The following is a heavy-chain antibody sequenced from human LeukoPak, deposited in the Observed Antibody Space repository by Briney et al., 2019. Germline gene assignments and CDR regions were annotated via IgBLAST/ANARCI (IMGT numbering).Heavy chain of an antibody. Sequence: GRSLRLSCAGSGFTFGGYGMHWFRQTPGKGLEWVAVIAYDGSRAFYADSVKGRFTISRDDSTNTLYLEVTGLRPEDTAVYYCVRDQFYYNTGGYFGHWGQGTLATVSS. V-gene: IGHV3-30*03. J-gene: IGHJ4*02. D-gene: IGHD3-22*01. CDR1: GFTFGGYG. CDR3: VRDQFYYNTGGYFGH. CDR2: IAYDGSRA.